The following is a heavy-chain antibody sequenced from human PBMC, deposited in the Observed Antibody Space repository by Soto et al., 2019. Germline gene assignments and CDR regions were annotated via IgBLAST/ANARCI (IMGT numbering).Heavy chain of an antibody. V-gene: IGHV4-34*01. CDR3: AIGPRMWLPGRGY. CDR2: INHSAIT. CDR1: GGSFSGYY. Sequence: QVQLEQWGAGLLKPSETLSLTCAVYGGSFSGYYWSWICQPPGKGLEWLGEINHSAITDYNPYLKSRVTISIDTSKNPYSLKLDSVTDADTAVYYCAIGPRMWLPGRGYWGQGTLVTVSS. J-gene: IGHJ4*02. D-gene: IGHD6-19*01.